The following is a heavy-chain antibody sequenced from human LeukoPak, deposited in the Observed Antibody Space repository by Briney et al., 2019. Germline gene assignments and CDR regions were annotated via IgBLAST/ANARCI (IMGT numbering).Heavy chain of an antibody. CDR2: IYHSGST. CDR3: AVSLTVTTIDAFDI. Sequence: KPSQTLSLTCAVSGGSISSGGYSWSWIRQPPGKGLEWIGYIYHSGSTYYNPSLKSRVTISVDRSKNQFSLKLSSVTAADTAVYYCAVSLTVTTIDAFDIWGQGTMVTVSS. J-gene: IGHJ3*02. CDR1: GGSISSGGYS. D-gene: IGHD4-17*01. V-gene: IGHV4-30-2*01.